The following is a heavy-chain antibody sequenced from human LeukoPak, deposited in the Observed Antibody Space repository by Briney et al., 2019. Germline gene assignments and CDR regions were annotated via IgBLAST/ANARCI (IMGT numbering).Heavy chain of an antibody. Sequence: GRSLRLSCAASGFTFDDYAMHWVRQAPGKGLEWVSGISWNSGSIGYADSVKGRFTISRDNAKNSLYLQMNSLRAEDTALYYCARDIGLWFGELLGYFDYWGQGTLVTVSS. CDR2: ISWNSGSI. J-gene: IGHJ4*02. V-gene: IGHV3-9*01. CDR1: GFTFDDYA. D-gene: IGHD3-10*01. CDR3: ARDIGLWFGELLGYFDY.